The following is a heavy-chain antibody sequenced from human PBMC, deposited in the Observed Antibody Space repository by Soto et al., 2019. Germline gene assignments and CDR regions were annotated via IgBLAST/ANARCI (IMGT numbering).Heavy chain of an antibody. V-gene: IGHV3-9*01. D-gene: IGHD6-19*01. J-gene: IGHJ4*02. CDR1: GFRFEQYV. Sequence: VQVVASGGGLVQPGRSLRLSCAVSGFRFEQYVMHWVRQAPGKGLECVSTVSPTGDTVAYAGSEEGRFTLSRDNAKCTLYLQMNSLRGNVTAFEYCLKEAPRGWVDGWGQGTLVPVSS. CDR2: VSPTGDTV. CDR3: LKEAPRGWVDG.